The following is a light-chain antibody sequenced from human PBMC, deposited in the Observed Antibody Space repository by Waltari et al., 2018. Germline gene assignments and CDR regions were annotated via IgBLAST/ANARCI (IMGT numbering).Light chain of an antibody. V-gene: IGKV1-5*03. CDR1: QSFSSW. CDR2: KAS. Sequence: DIQMTQSPSTLSASVGDRVTITCRASQSFSSWLAWYQQKPGKAPKLLIYKASSLESGVPSRFSGSESGTEFTLTISSLQPDDFATYYYQQYNSYPRTFGQGTKVEIK. CDR3: QQYNSYPRT. J-gene: IGKJ1*01.